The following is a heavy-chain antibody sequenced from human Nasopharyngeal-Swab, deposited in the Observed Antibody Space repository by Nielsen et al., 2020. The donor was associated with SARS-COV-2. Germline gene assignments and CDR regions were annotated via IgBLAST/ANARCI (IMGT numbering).Heavy chain of an antibody. CDR1: GFTFSSYS. CDR2: ISSSSSYI. V-gene: IGHV3-21*04. Sequence: GESLKISCAASGFTFSSYSMNWVRQAPGKGLEWVSSISSSSSYIYYADSVKGRFTISRDNSKNTLYLQMNSLRAEDTAVYYCAKDRGGLVGAGYFDYWGQGTLVTVSS. D-gene: IGHD1-26*01. J-gene: IGHJ4*02. CDR3: AKDRGGLVGAGYFDY.